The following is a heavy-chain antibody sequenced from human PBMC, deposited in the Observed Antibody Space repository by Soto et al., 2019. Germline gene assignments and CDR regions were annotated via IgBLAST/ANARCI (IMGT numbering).Heavy chain of an antibody. CDR3: AHVVVAGLGYFFDY. D-gene: IGHD6-19*01. CDR1: GFSLSSTRMA. CDR2: IYWDDDK. Sequence: ITLKESGPTLVKPTQTLTLTCTFSGFSLSSTRMAVGWIRQPPGKALEWLALIYWDDDKRYSPFLKSRLTITKATSKNQVVLTMSNMDPVDTARYYCAHVVVAGLGYFFDYWGQGTLVTVSS. J-gene: IGHJ4*02. V-gene: IGHV2-5*02.